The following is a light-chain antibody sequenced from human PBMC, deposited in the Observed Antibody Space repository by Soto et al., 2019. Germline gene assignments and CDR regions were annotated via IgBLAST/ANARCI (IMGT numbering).Light chain of an antibody. Sequence: QSALTQPPSVSGSPGQSVAISCTGTSSEVGSYNRVSWYQQPPGAAPKLMIYEVSNRPSGVPDRFSGSQSGNTASLTISWLLAEDEADYYCNSYTGSSTYVFGTGTKVTVL. J-gene: IGLJ1*01. CDR1: SSEVGSYNR. CDR2: EVS. CDR3: NSYTGSSTYV. V-gene: IGLV2-18*02.